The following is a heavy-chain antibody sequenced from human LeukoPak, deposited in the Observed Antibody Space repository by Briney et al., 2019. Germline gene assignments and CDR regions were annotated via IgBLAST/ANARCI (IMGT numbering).Heavy chain of an antibody. J-gene: IGHJ4*02. CDR2: MSWNTGSI. Sequence: PGGSLRLSCAASGFTFDDYAMHWVRQAPGKGLEWVSGMSWNTGSIGYADPVKGRFTISRDNAKNSLYLQMNSLRTEDMALYYCAKGSAMVTDLPFFDYWGQGTLVTVSS. CDR1: GFTFDDYA. D-gene: IGHD5-18*01. V-gene: IGHV3-9*03. CDR3: AKGSAMVTDLPFFDY.